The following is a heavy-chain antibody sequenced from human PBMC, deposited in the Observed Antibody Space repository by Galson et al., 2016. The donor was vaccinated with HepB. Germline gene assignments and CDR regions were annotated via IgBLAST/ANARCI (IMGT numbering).Heavy chain of an antibody. V-gene: IGHV4-4*02. J-gene: IGHJ4*02. D-gene: IGHD2-15*01. CDR1: GGSVSSHNW. Sequence: LSLTCAVSGGSVSSHNWWSWVRQPPGKGLEWIGQIFHSGRVNYTPSLASRVTISVDTSNNHFSLRLTSVTAADTAMYYCARRRLEAATPYFDYWGQGTLVTVSS. CDR3: ARRRLEAATPYFDY. CDR2: IFHSGRV.